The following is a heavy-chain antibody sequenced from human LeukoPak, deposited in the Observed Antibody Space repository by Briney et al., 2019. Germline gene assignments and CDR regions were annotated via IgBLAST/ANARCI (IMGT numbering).Heavy chain of an antibody. V-gene: IGHV4-4*07. Sequence: PSETLSLTCTDSGGSISSYYRSWIRQPPGKGLEWIGRIYTSGSTIYNPSPKSRVTTPSAASKNQFSLKLSSVTAADTAVYYCARVCGGGGCDQYYDGMDVWGQGTTVSVS. CDR2: IYTSGST. CDR1: GGSISSYY. D-gene: IGHD2-21*01. J-gene: IGHJ6*02. CDR3: ARVCGGGGCDQYYDGMDV.